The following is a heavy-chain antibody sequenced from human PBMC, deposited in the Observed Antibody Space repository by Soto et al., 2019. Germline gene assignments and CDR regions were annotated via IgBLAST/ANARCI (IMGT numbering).Heavy chain of an antibody. V-gene: IGHV1-69*02. D-gene: IGHD1-26*01. J-gene: IGHJ4*02. CDR1: GGTFSSYT. CDR3: ASNGRYYVDF. CDR2: IIPILGIA. Sequence: QVQLVQSGAEVKKPGSSVKVSCKASGGTFSSYTISWVRQAPGQGLEWMGRIIPILGIANYAQKVQGRVTITADKSTSTAYMEVSSLRSEDTAVYYCASNGRYYVDFWGQGTLGPVSS.